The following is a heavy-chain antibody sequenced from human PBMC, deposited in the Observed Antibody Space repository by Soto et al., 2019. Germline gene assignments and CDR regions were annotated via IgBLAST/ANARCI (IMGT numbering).Heavy chain of an antibody. V-gene: IGHV3-7*01. D-gene: IGHD3-9*01. CDR2: IKQDGSEK. J-gene: IGHJ6*03. CDR1: GFTFSSYW. Sequence: GGSLRLSCAASGFTFSSYWMSWVRQAPGKGLEWVANIKQDGSEKYYVDSVKGRFTISRDNAKISLYLQMNSLRAEDTAVYYCARDRVDILTGYYYNSTSRGYYYYYMDVWGKGTTVTVSS. CDR3: ARDRVDILTGYYYNSTSRGYYYYYMDV.